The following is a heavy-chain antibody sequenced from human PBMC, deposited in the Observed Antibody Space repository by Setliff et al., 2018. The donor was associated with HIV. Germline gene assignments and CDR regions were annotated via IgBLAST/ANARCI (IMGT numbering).Heavy chain of an antibody. CDR3: ATRPPTDY. J-gene: IGHJ4*02. V-gene: IGHV3-21*01. Sequence: GGSLRLSCEASGFTFSDFWMHWVRQAPGKGLEWVASINSDSNYISYADSVKGRFTIFRDNAKNSLYLQMKSLRAEDTAVYYCATRPPTDYWGQGTLVTVSS. CDR2: INSDSNYI. CDR1: GFTFSDFW.